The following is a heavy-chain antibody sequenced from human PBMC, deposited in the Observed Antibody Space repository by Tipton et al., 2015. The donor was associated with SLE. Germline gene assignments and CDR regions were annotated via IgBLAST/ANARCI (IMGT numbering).Heavy chain of an antibody. V-gene: IGHV1-2*02. CDR2: INPKSGGT. D-gene: IGHD4-23*01. CDR1: GYTFTGYY. CDR3: AKDRGEGGNSGAFDI. Sequence: QLVQSGVEVKKPGASVKVSCKASGYTFTGYYIHWVRQDPGQGLEWLGWINPKSGGTNFAQKFQGRVTMTRDTSISTAYMELSRLRSDDTAVYYCAKDRGEGGNSGAFDIWGQGSMVFVSS. J-gene: IGHJ3*02.